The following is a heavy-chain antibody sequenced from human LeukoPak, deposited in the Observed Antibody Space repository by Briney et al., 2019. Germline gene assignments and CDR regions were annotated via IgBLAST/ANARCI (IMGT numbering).Heavy chain of an antibody. V-gene: IGHV3-66*01. CDR1: GFSVKTNY. CDR2: IYSGGST. CDR3: ARVTYYYDAADY. D-gene: IGHD3-22*01. Sequence: AGGSLRLSCVVSGFSVKTNYMSWVRQAPGKGLEWVSVIYSGGSTYYADSVKGRFTISRDNSKNTLYLQMNSLRAEDTAVYYCARVTYYYDAADYWGQGTLVTVSS. J-gene: IGHJ4*02.